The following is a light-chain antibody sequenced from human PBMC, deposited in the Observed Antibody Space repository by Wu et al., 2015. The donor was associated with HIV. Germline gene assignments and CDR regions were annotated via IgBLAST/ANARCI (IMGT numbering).Light chain of an antibody. Sequence: EIVLTQSPGHPVFVSRGKSHPLLQGRVKVVSSNYFAWYQQKLGQVPRLLIYDASTRATGIPDRFSGSGSGTDFTLTISGLEPEDFALYYCQQYASSPRTFGQGTEGGNQT. J-gene: IGKJ1*01. V-gene: IGKV3-20*01. CDR1: KVVSSNY. CDR3: QQYASSPRT. CDR2: DAS.